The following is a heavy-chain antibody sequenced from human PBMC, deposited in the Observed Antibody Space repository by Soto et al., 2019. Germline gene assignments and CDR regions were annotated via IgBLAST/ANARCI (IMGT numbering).Heavy chain of an antibody. CDR1: GYIFTSYW. Sequence: PGESLKISCKGSGYIFTSYWIGWVRQMSGKGLEWMAIIYPGDSDTRYSPSFQGQVTISADKSISTAYLQWSSLKASDTAMYYCARNPAAAGPYYYYGMDVWGQGTTVTVSS. D-gene: IGHD6-13*01. J-gene: IGHJ6*02. CDR2: IYPGDSDT. CDR3: ARNPAAAGPYYYYGMDV. V-gene: IGHV5-51*01.